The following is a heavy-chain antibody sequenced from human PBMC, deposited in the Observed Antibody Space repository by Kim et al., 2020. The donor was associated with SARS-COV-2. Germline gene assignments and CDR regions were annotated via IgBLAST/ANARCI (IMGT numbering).Heavy chain of an antibody. V-gene: IGHV3-23*01. CDR2: ISGSGSFT. J-gene: IGHJ5*02. D-gene: IGHD5-18*01. CDR1: GFTFSSYA. Sequence: GGSLRLSCAASGFTFSSYAMSWVRQAPGKGLECVSAISGSGSFTNYANSVKGRFTISRDNSKNTLYLQMNSLRAEDTAIYYCVSCQTQRVRNWFDPWGQGTLVTVSS. CDR3: VSCQTQRVRNWFDP.